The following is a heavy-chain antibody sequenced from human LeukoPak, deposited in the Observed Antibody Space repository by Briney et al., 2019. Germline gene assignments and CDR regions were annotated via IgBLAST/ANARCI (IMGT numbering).Heavy chain of an antibody. CDR2: IIPIFGTA. CDR3: ARSSGYPDYYDSSGYHYSFDY. V-gene: IGHV1-69*05. Sequence: GASVKVSCKASGGTFSIYAISWVRQAPGQGLEWMGGIIPIFGTANYAQKFQGRVTITTDESTSTAYMELSSLRSEDTAVYYCARSSGYPDYYDSSGYHYSFDYWGQGTLVTVSS. D-gene: IGHD3-22*01. J-gene: IGHJ4*02. CDR1: GGTFSIYA.